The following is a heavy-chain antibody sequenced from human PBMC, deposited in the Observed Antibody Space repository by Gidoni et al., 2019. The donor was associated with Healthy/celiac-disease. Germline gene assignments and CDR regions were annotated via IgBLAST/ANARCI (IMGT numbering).Heavy chain of an antibody. J-gene: IGHJ6*02. Sequence: QVQLQESGPGLVKPSQTLSLTCTVSGGSISSGSYYWSWIRQPAGKVLEWIGRIYTSGSTNYHPALKSRVTISVDTSKNQFSLNLSSVTAADTAVYYCARDGATVVTPWVYGMDVLGQGTTVTVSS. D-gene: IGHD4-17*01. CDR3: ARDGATVVTPWVYGMDV. V-gene: IGHV4-61*02. CDR1: GGSISSGSYY. CDR2: IYTSGST.